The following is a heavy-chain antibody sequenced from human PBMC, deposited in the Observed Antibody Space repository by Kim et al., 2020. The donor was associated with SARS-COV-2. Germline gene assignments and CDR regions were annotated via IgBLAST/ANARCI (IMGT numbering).Heavy chain of an antibody. CDR2: ISSNGGRT. J-gene: IGHJ6*02. CDR3: AKDREDMTSSSYGMDV. CDR1: GFTFTKYA. Sequence: GGSLRLSCAASGFTFTKYAMTWVRQAPGKGLEWVSSISSNGGRTYYADSVQGRFTISRDNSKNMLYLQMNSLRSDDTALYYCAKDREDMTSSSYGMDVWGRGTTVTVSS. D-gene: IGHD6-6*01. V-gene: IGHV3-23*01.